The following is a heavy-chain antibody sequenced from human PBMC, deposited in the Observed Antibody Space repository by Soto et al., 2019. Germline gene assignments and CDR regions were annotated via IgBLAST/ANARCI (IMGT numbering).Heavy chain of an antibody. CDR2: ISGSGGST. V-gene: IGHV3-23*01. Sequence: AGGSMRLSCAASGFNFRSYAMHWVRQAPGKGLEYVSAISGSGGSTYYADSVKGRFTISRDNSKNTLYLQMNSLRAEDTAVYYCAKDVLYDSSGPSGYWGQGTLVTVSS. D-gene: IGHD3-22*01. J-gene: IGHJ4*02. CDR3: AKDVLYDSSGPSGY. CDR1: GFNFRSYA.